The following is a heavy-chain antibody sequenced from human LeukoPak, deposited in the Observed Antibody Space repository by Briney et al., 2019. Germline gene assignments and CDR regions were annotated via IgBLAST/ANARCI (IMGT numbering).Heavy chain of an antibody. J-gene: IGHJ4*02. CDR2: IYYSENK. CDR3: AHHRGVEGNSSPFDY. D-gene: IGHD4-23*01. V-gene: IGHV4-39*07. Sequence: PSETLSLTCSVSGSAIRSSSDYWGWIRQPPGKGLEWIASIYYSENKYHNPSLSSRVTISVDKSKNQLSLRLSSVTAADTAVYYCAHHRGVEGNSSPFDYWGQGTPVTVSS. CDR1: GSAIRSSSDY.